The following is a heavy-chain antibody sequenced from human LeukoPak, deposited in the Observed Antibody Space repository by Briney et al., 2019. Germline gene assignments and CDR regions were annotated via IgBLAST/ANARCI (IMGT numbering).Heavy chain of an antibody. D-gene: IGHD1-1*01. CDR2: IYYSGST. J-gene: IGHJ3*02. V-gene: IGHV4-30-4*01. CDR1: GGSISSGDYY. Sequence: SQTLSLTCTVSGGSISSGDYYWSWIRQPPGKGLEWIGYIYYSGSTYYNPSLKSRVTISVDTSKNQFSLKLSSVTAADTAVYYCARDFKQLESDAFDIWGQGTMVNVSS. CDR3: ARDFKQLESDAFDI.